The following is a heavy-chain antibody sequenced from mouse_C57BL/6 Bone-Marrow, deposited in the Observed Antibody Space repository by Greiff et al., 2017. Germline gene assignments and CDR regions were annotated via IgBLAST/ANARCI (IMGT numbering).Heavy chain of an antibody. CDR2: IRNKANGYTT. V-gene: IGHV7-3*01. Sequence: EVHLVESGGGLVQPGGSLSLSCAASGFTFTDYYMSWVRQPPGKALEWLGFIRNKANGYTTEYSVSVTGRFTISRDTTQSILYLRMTALMAEDDATDYCARGGLRDYWGQGTTLTVSS. J-gene: IGHJ2*01. CDR3: ARGGLRDY. CDR1: GFTFTDYY. D-gene: IGHD2-4*01.